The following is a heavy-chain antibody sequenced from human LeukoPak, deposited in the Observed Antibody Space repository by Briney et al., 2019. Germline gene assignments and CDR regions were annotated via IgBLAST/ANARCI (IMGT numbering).Heavy chain of an antibody. CDR1: GYTFTGYY. D-gene: IGHD3-3*01. CDR3: ARDPYDFWSGYLFDY. V-gene: IGHV1-2*02. CDR2: INPNSGGT. J-gene: IGHJ4*02. Sequence: ASVKVSCKASGYTFTGYYMHWVRQAPGQGLEWMGWINPNSGGTNYAQKFQGGVTMTRDTSISTAYMELSRLRSDDTAVYYCARDPYDFWSGYLFDYWGQGTLVTVSS.